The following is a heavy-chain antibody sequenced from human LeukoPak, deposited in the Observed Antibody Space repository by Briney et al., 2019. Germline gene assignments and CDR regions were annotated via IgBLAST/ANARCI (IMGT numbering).Heavy chain of an antibody. CDR2: IWYDGSNK. Sequence: QPGGSLRLSCAASGFTFSSYGMHWVRQAPGKGLEWVAVIWYDGSNKYYADSVKGRFTISRDNSKNTLYLQMNSLRAEDTAVYYCARDRIPGDCYDYWGQGTLVTVSS. CDR3: ARDRIPGDCYDY. J-gene: IGHJ4*02. V-gene: IGHV3-33*01. D-gene: IGHD6-13*01. CDR1: GFTFSSYG.